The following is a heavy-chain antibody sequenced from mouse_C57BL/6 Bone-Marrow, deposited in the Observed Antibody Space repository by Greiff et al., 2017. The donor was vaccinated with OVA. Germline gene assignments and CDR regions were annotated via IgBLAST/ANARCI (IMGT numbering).Heavy chain of an antibody. J-gene: IGHJ3*01. CDR1: GSTFTSYW. D-gene: IGHD2-2*01. V-gene: IGHV1-55*01. Sequence: VQLQQPGAELVKPGASVKMSCKASGSTFTSYWITWVKQRPGKGLEWIGDIYPGSGSTNYNEKFKSKATLTVDTSSSTAYMQLRSLTSEDSAVYDFASEIYYGYDGFAYWGQGTLVTVSA. CDR3: ASEIYYGYDGFAY. CDR2: IYPGSGST.